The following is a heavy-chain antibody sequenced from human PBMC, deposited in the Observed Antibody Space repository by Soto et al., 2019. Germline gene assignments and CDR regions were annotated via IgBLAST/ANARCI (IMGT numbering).Heavy chain of an antibody. CDR3: TRGAGEGSGSYD. V-gene: IGHV1-18*01. D-gene: IGHD3-10*01. Sequence: QVQLVQSGAEVKKPGASVKVSCKASGYIFTSFGITWVRQAPGQGLEWMGWVSTYNGNTKYAQKPQGRVTMSTDTSTSTAYMELRSLRSDDTAVYYCTRGAGEGSGSYDWGQGTLVTVSS. CDR1: GYIFTSFG. J-gene: IGHJ4*02. CDR2: VSTYNGNT.